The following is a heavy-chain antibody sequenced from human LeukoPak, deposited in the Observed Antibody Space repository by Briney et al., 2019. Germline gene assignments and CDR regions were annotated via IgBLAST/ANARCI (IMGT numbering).Heavy chain of an antibody. CDR1: SGSISGYF. CDR3: ARHPPNSWFDP. D-gene: IGHD4-11*01. J-gene: IGHJ5*02. V-gene: IGHV4-59*08. CDR2: IYYSGSI. Sequence: SETLSLTCTVSSGSISGYFWSWIRQPPGKGLEWVGYIYYSGSINYNPTLRSRVTMSVDTSKNQFSLKLNSVTAADTAVYYCARHPPNSWFDPWGQGTLVTVSS.